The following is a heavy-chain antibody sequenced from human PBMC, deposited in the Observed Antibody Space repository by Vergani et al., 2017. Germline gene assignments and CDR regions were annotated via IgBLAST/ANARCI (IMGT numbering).Heavy chain of an antibody. CDR3: TKGSRGYTGYFFDY. D-gene: IGHD5-12*01. CDR2: VSGSSATP. CDR1: GFSFPGYA. V-gene: IGHV3-23*04. J-gene: IGHJ4*02. Sequence: EVRLVESGGGLVQPGGSLRLSCEASGFSFPGYAMSLVRQAPGKGLEWVSSVSGSSATPYYADSVKGRFIISRDNSKNTLHLQINSLRADNTSVYYCTKGSRGYTGYFFDYWGQGTLATVSS.